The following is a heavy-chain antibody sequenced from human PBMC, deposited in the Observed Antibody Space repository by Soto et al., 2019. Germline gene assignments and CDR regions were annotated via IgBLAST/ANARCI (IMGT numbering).Heavy chain of an antibody. CDR1: GGTFSSYT. J-gene: IGHJ4*02. CDR3: AREGGYSYGFDY. D-gene: IGHD5-18*01. CDR2: IIPILGIA. V-gene: IGHV1-69*04. Sequence: ASVKVSCKASGGTFSSYTISWVRQAPGQGLEWMGRIIPILGIANYAQKFQGRVTITADESTSTAYMELSSLRSEDTAVYYCAREGGYSYGFDYWGQGTLVTVSS.